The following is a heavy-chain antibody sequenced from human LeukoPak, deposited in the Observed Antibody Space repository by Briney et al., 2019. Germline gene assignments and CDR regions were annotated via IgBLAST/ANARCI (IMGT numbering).Heavy chain of an antibody. CDR2: ISSSSTI. D-gene: IGHD3-3*01. CDR1: GFTFSSYS. V-gene: IGHV3-48*01. Sequence: GGSLRLSCAASGFTFSSYSMNWVRQAPGKGLEWVSYISSSSTIYYADSVKGRFTISRDNAKNSLYLQMNSLRAEDTAVYYCAGDVRFLEWLPGGDAFDIWGQGTMVTVSS. CDR3: AGDVRFLEWLPGGDAFDI. J-gene: IGHJ3*02.